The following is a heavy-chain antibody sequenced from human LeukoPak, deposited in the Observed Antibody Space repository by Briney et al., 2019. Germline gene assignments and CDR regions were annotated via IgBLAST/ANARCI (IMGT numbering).Heavy chain of an antibody. D-gene: IGHD4-17*01. V-gene: IGHV4-59*11. Sequence: SETLSLTCAVSTDSFSSHYWAWIRQPPGKGLEWNGYISYIGSTNYNPSLKSRVTISIDTSKNQFSLKLSSVTAADAAVYYCARDLVTVTKGFDIWGQGTMVSVSS. J-gene: IGHJ3*02. CDR3: ARDLVTVTKGFDI. CDR1: TDSFSSHY. CDR2: ISYIGST.